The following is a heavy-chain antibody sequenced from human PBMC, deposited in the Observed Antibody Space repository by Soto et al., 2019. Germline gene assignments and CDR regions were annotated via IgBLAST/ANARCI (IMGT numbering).Heavy chain of an antibody. V-gene: IGHV4-39*01. CDR3: ARSYYDFWSGYYTDTYFDY. Sequence: PSETLSLTCTVSGGSISSSSYYWGWIRQPPGKGLEWIGSIYYSGSTYYNPSLKSRVTISVDTSKNQFSLKLSSVTAADTAVYYCARSYYDFWSGYYTDTYFDYWGQGTLVTVSS. CDR1: GGSISSSSYY. CDR2: IYYSGST. D-gene: IGHD3-3*01. J-gene: IGHJ4*02.